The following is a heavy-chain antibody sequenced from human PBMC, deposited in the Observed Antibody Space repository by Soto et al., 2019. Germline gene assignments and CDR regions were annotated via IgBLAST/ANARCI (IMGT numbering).Heavy chain of an antibody. J-gene: IGHJ4*02. D-gene: IGHD2-15*01. V-gene: IGHV3-30-3*01. Sequence: GGSLRLSCAASGFTFSSYAMHWVRQAPGKGLEWVAVISYDGSNKYYADSVKGRFTISRDNSKNTLYLQMNSLRAEDTAVYYCARDEYCSGGSCYSGTPDYWGQGTLVTVSS. CDR1: GFTFSSYA. CDR2: ISYDGSNK. CDR3: ARDEYCSGGSCYSGTPDY.